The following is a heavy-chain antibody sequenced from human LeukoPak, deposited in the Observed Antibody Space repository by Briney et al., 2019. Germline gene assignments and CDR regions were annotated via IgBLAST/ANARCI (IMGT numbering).Heavy chain of an antibody. J-gene: IGHJ4*02. CDR3: ARGRWEPGGGVDY. V-gene: IGHV3-66*01. Sequence: PGGSLRLSCATSGFTVSSNYMNWVRQAPGKELEWVSVLYSGGSTYYADSVKGRFTISRDNSKNTLYLQMNSLRAEDTAVYYCARGRWEPGGGVDYWGQGTLVTVSS. CDR2: LYSGGST. CDR1: GFTVSSNY. D-gene: IGHD1-26*01.